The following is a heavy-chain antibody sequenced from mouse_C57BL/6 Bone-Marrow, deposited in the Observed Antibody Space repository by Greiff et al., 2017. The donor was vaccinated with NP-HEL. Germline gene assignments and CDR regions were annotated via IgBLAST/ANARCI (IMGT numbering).Heavy chain of an antibody. J-gene: IGHJ2*01. D-gene: IGHD1-1*01. CDR2: IHPTSGST. CDR1: GYTFTSYW. Sequence: VQLQQPGAELVKPGASVKLSCKASGYTFTSYWMHWVKQRPGQGLEWIGMIHPTSGSTNYNEKFKSKATLTVDKSSSTAYMKLSSLTSEDSAVDYCARRLRWFDYWGQGTTLTVSS. CDR3: ARRLRWFDY. V-gene: IGHV1-64*01.